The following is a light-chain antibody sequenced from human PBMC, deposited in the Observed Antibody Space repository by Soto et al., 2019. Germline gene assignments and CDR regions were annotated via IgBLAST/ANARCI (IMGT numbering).Light chain of an antibody. Sequence: QSVLTQPPSTSGTPGQRVTISCSGSSSNIGSNTVNWYHHLPGAAPKLLIQSNNQRPSGVPDRFSGSQSGTSASLAISGLQSEDEADYYCAVWDDSLNGYVFGTGTKLTVL. CDR1: SSNIGSNT. V-gene: IGLV1-44*01. CDR2: SNN. J-gene: IGLJ1*01. CDR3: AVWDDSLNGYV.